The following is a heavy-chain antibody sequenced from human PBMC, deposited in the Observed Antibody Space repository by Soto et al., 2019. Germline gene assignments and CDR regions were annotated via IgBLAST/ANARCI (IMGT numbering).Heavy chain of an antibody. D-gene: IGHD3-10*01. Sequence: SATLSLTCTVSGDSISSGGYYWSWIRQHPGKGLEWIGYIYYTGSTYYNPSLKSRVTISVDTSRNQFSLRLTSVTAADTAVYYCAGERGGGFWDFLPHEWFSPCGQGTLVTVSS. V-gene: IGHV4-61*08. CDR2: IYYTGST. J-gene: IGHJ5*02. CDR3: AGERGGGFWDFLPHEWFSP. CDR1: GDSISSGGYY.